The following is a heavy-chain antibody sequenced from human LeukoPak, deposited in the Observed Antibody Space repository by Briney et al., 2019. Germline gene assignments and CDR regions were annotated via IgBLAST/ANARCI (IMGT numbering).Heavy chain of an antibody. Sequence: PGGSLRLSCAASGFTFSSYAMSWVRQAPGKGLEWVSAISGSGGSTYYADSVKGRFTISRDNFKNTLYLQMNSLRAEDTAVYYCANLITMVRGVIIDYWGQGTLVTVSS. CDR2: ISGSGGST. J-gene: IGHJ4*02. CDR3: ANLITMVRGVIIDY. D-gene: IGHD3-10*01. V-gene: IGHV3-23*01. CDR1: GFTFSSYA.